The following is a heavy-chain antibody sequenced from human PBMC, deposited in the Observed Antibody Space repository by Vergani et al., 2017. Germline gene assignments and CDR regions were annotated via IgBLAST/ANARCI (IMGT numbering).Heavy chain of an antibody. D-gene: IGHD2-2*01. V-gene: IGHV3-23*01. CDR3: ARDIVVVPAAPIHYYYYYYYMDV. CDR2: ISGSGGNT. CDR1: GFTFSSYA. Sequence: EVQLLESGGGLVQPGGSLRLSCAASGFTFSSYAMSWVRQAPGKGLEWVSAISGSGGNTYYADSVKGRFTISRDNSKNTLYLQMNSLRAEDTAVYYCARDIVVVPAAPIHYYYYYYYMDVWGKGTTVTVSS. J-gene: IGHJ6*03.